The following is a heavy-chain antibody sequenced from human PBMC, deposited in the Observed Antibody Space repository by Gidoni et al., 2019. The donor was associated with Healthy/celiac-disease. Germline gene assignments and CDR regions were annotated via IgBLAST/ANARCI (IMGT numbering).Heavy chain of an antibody. J-gene: IGHJ2*01. Sequence: EVQLLESGGGWVQPGGSLRLSCAASGFTFSSYAMSWVRQAPGKGREGVPAISGSGGSTYYADSVKGRFTISRDNSKNTLYLQMNSLRAEDTAVYYCAKGGFHDYGDYRGYFDLWDRGTLVTVSS. V-gene: IGHV3-23*01. CDR2: ISGSGGST. CDR3: AKGGFHDYGDYRGYFDL. D-gene: IGHD4-17*01. CDR1: GFTFSSYA.